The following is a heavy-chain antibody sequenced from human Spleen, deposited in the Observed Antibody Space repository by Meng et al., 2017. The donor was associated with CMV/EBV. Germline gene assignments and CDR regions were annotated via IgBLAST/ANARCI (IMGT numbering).Heavy chain of an antibody. Sequence: GESLKISCAASGFTLSTYWMTWVRQAPRKGLESVANIKQDGSDKYYLDSVKGRFTISRDNAKNSLYLQLSSLRAEDTAVYYCASCRSNGGDCYSNYYYYGMDVWGQGTTVTVSS. CDR1: GFTLSTYW. D-gene: IGHD2-21*01. CDR3: ASCRSNGGDCYSNYYYYGMDV. V-gene: IGHV3-7*01. J-gene: IGHJ6*02. CDR2: IKQDGSDK.